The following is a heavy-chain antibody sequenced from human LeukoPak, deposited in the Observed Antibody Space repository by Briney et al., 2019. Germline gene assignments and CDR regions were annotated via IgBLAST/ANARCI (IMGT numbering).Heavy chain of an antibody. J-gene: IGHJ3*02. CDR1: GFTFSDYY. V-gene: IGHV3-30*18. CDR2: ISYDGSNK. D-gene: IGHD1-1*01. CDR3: AKGSRTTGTDFYAFDI. Sequence: GGSLRLSCVASGFTFSDYYMSWIRQAPGKGLEWVAVISYDGSNKYYADSVKGRFTISRDNSKNTLYLQMNSLRAADTAVYYCAKGSRTTGTDFYAFDIWGEGTMVTVSS.